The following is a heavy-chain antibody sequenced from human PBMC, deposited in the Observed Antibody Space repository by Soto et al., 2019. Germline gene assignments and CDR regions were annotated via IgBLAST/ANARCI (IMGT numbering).Heavy chain of an antibody. D-gene: IGHD2-15*01. J-gene: IGHJ4*02. Sequence: GGSLRLSCAASGFTFSSYAMSWVRQAPGKGLEWVSAISGSGGSTYYADSVKGRFTISRDNSKNTLYLRMNSLRAEDTAVYYCAKHQLVVVVAATDYWGQGTLVTVSS. V-gene: IGHV3-23*01. CDR3: AKHQLVVVVAATDY. CDR2: ISGSGGST. CDR1: GFTFSSYA.